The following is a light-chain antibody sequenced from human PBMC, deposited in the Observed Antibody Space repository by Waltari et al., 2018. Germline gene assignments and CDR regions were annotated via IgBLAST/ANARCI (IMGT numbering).Light chain of an antibody. V-gene: IGLV2-14*01. Sequence: QSALTQPASVSGSPGQSITIPCTGTSRDVGGYKYVSWYQQHPGKAPKVMIYDVSNRPSGVSNRFSGSKSGNTASLTISGLQAEDEADYYCSSYTSSSTLEVFGGGTKLTVL. CDR3: SSYTSSSTLEV. CDR2: DVS. CDR1: SRDVGGYKY. J-gene: IGLJ2*01.